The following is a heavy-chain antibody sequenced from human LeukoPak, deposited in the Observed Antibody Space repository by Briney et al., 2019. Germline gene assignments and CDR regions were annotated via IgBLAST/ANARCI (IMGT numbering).Heavy chain of an antibody. J-gene: IGHJ4*02. CDR1: GGSFSGSY. CDR2: MNHRGNT. Sequence: SETLSLTCSVYGGSFSGSYWTWFRHPPGKGLEWIGEMNHRGNTNQNPSLKSRLTILVDTSKRQFSLRLRSVTAADTAVYYCARLIEVIPSAAEQPYKRQNYFDFWGQGTLVTVSS. CDR3: ARLIEVIPSAAEQPYKRQNYFDF. D-gene: IGHD2-2*01. V-gene: IGHV4-34*01.